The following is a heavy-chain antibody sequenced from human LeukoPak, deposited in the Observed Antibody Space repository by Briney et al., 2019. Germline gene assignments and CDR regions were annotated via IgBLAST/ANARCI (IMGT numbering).Heavy chain of an antibody. J-gene: IGHJ4*02. Sequence: GGSLRLSCAASGFTFSSYGMHWVRQAPGKGLEWVAVISYDGSNKYYADSVKGRFTISRDNSKNTLYLQMNSLRAEDTAVYYCAKDRSAFLSYPYYDSSGYDYWGQGTLVTVSS. CDR1: GFTFSSYG. CDR3: AKDRSAFLSYPYYDSSGYDY. D-gene: IGHD3-22*01. CDR2: ISYDGSNK. V-gene: IGHV3-30*18.